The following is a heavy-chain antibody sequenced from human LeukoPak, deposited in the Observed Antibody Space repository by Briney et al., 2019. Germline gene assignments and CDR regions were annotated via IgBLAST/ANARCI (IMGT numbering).Heavy chain of an antibody. V-gene: IGHV1-2*02. J-gene: IGHJ3*02. CDR3: ASPMVRGGPLDAFDI. D-gene: IGHD3-10*01. Sequence: GASVKVSCKASGYTFTGYYMHWVRQAPGQGLEWMGWINPNSGGTNYAQKFQGRVTITADESTSTAYMELSSLRSEDTAVYYCASPMVRGGPLDAFDIWGQGTMVTVSS. CDR1: GYTFTGYY. CDR2: INPNSGGT.